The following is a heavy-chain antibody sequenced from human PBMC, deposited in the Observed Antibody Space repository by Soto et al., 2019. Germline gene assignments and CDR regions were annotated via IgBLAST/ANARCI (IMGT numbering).Heavy chain of an antibody. J-gene: IGHJ4*02. CDR2: IYYSGST. V-gene: IGHV4-30-4*01. CDR3: ARVQYYYGSGSYDFDY. Sequence: QVQLQESGPGLVKPSQTLSLICTVSGGSISSGYYYWSWIRQPPGKGLEWIGYIYYSGSTYYNPSLKSRVTISVDTSKNQFSLKLSSVTAADTAVYYCARVQYYYGSGSYDFDYWGQGTLVTVSS. CDR1: GGSISSGYYY. D-gene: IGHD3-10*01.